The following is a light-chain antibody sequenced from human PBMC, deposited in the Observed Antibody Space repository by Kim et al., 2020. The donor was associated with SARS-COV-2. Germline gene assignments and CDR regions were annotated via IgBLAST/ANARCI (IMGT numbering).Light chain of an antibody. V-gene: IGKV1-33*01. CDR3: NHYNDPPNT. Sequence: DIQMTQSPSSLSASVGDRITITCQPSQDIRKSLNWFQQKPGKAPKLLIHDASELEIGVSSRFSGSGSETYFTFTIDTLRPEDIAMYYGNHYNDPPNTFGGGTKVDI. J-gene: IGKJ4*02. CDR2: DAS. CDR1: QDIRKS.